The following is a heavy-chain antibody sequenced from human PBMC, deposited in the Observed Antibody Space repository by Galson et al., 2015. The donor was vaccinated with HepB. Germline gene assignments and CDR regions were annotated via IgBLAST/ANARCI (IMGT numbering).Heavy chain of an antibody. D-gene: IGHD2-2*01. CDR1: GFTFSSYW. V-gene: IGHV3-74*01. Sequence: SLRLSCAASGFTFSSYWMHWVRQAPGKGLVWVSRINSDGSSTSYADSVKGRFTISRDNAKNTLYLQMNSLRAEDTAVYYCARSTLRVVPAGWFDPWGQGTLVTVSS. CDR3: ARSTLRVVPAGWFDP. CDR2: INSDGSST. J-gene: IGHJ5*02.